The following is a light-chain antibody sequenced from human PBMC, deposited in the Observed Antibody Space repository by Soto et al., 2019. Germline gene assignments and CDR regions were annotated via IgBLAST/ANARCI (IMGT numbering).Light chain of an antibody. V-gene: IGKV1-5*01. CDR3: QQYDSYWRT. J-gene: IGKJ1*01. CDR2: DST. CDR1: QSISSW. Sequence: DIPMTQSPSTLSASVGDRVTITCRASQSISSWLAWYQQKPGKAPKLLIYDSTSLESGVQSRFSGSGSGTEFTLTISSLQHDDFATYYCQQYDSYWRTFGQGPKVQIQ.